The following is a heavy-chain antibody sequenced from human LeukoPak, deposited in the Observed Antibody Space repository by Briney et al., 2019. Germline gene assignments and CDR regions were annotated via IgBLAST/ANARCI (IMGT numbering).Heavy chain of an antibody. CDR1: GFSFSRAW. J-gene: IGHJ5*02. CDR3: AREVYSNDPWFDP. V-gene: IGHV3-53*01. Sequence: GGSLGLSCAASGFSFSRAWMSWVRQAPGKGLEWVSVIYSGGSTYYADSVKGRFTISRDNSKNTLYLQMNSLRAEDTAVYYCAREVYSNDPWFDPGGQGTLVTVSS. D-gene: IGHD4-11*01. CDR2: IYSGGST.